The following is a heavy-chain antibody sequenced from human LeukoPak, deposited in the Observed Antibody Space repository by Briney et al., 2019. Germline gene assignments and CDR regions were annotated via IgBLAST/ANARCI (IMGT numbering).Heavy chain of an antibody. CDR1: GYTFTTYG. V-gene: IGHV1-18*01. J-gene: IGHJ6*02. CDR2: ISAYNGNT. Sequence: ASVKVSCKASGYTFTTYGITWVRQAPGQGLEWLGWISAYNGNTNYAQKLQGRVTMTTDTSTSTAYMELRSLRSDDTAVYYCARDRYCSSTSCYFHYYYYGMDVWGQGTTVTVSS. D-gene: IGHD2-2*01. CDR3: ARDRYCSSTSCYFHYYYYGMDV.